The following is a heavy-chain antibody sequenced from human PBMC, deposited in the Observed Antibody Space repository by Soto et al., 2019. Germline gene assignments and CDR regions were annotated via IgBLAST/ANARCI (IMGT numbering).Heavy chain of an antibody. J-gene: IGHJ4*02. Sequence: GGSLRLSCAASGFTFSSYAMSWVRQAPGKGLDWVSAISGSGGSTYYADSVKGRFTISRDNSKNTLYLQMNSLRAEDTAVYYCARTHVVVVAATRDSYYFDYWGQGTLVTVSS. CDR3: ARTHVVVVAATRDSYYFDY. D-gene: IGHD2-15*01. CDR1: GFTFSSYA. V-gene: IGHV3-23*01. CDR2: ISGSGGST.